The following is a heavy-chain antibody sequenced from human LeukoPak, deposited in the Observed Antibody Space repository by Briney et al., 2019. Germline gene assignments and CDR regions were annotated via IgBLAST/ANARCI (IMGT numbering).Heavy chain of an antibody. Sequence: GGSLRLSCAASGFTFSTYGMHWVRQAPGKGLEWVAVIWYDGSNKYYADSVKGRSTISRDNSKNTLYLQMNSLRAEDTAVYYCARGDYYDSSGYSQYFQHWGQGTLVTVPS. D-gene: IGHD3-22*01. CDR3: ARGDYYDSSGYSQYFQH. CDR2: IWYDGSNK. CDR1: GFTFSTYG. V-gene: IGHV3-33*01. J-gene: IGHJ1*01.